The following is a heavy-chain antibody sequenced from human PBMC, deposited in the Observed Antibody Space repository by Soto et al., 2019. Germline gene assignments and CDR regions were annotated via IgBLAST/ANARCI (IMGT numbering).Heavy chain of an antibody. CDR2: ISYDGSNK. V-gene: IGHV3-30-3*01. CDR1: GFTFSSYA. D-gene: IGHD4-17*01. CDR3: ARGPGGGYGDYPDY. J-gene: IGHJ4*02. Sequence: QVQLVESGGGVVQPGRSLRLSCAASGFTFSSYAMHWVRQAPGKGLEWVAVISYDGSNKYYADSVKGRFTISRDNSKNTLYLQMISLRAEATAVYYCARGPGGGYGDYPDYWGQGTLVTVSS.